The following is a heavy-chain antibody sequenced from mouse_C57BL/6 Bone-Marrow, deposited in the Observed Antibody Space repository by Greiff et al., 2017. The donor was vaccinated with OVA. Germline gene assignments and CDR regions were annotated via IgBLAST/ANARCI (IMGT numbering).Heavy chain of an antibody. V-gene: IGHV6-3*01. CDR3: TRWLLGWYFDV. Sequence: EVKLVESGGGLVQPGGSMKLSCVASGFTFSNYWMNWVRQSPEKGLEWVAQIRLKSDNYATHYAESVKGRFTISRDDSKSSVYLQMNNLRAEDTGIYYCTRWLLGWYFDVWGTGTTVTVSS. CDR1: GFTFSNYW. D-gene: IGHD2-3*01. J-gene: IGHJ1*03. CDR2: IRLKSDNYAT.